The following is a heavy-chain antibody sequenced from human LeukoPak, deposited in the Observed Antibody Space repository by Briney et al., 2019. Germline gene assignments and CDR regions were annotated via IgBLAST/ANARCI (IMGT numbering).Heavy chain of an antibody. J-gene: IGHJ4*02. CDR1: GLPIGDFA. CDR2: ISGDGVST. Sequence: GGSLRLSCVASGLPIGDFAMHWVRQAPGQGLEWVSLISGDGVSTFFADSVKGRFSISRDNSKNSLSLEMSSLRTEDTAMYYCARESGKFDYWGQGTLVAVSS. CDR3: ARESGKFDY. V-gene: IGHV3-43*02.